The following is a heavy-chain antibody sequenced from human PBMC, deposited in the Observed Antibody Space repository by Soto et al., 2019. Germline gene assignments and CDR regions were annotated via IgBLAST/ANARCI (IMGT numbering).Heavy chain of an antibody. V-gene: IGHV3-48*03. Sequence: GGSLRLSCAASGFTFSSSEMNWVRQAPGKGLEWVSYISGSGTTIYYAASVKGRFTISRDNAKNSLYLQMNSLRAEDTAVYYCARELAWHYDYWGQGTLVTSPQ. CDR1: GFTFSSSE. CDR2: ISGSGTTI. J-gene: IGHJ4*02. D-gene: IGHD1-7*01. CDR3: ARELAWHYDY.